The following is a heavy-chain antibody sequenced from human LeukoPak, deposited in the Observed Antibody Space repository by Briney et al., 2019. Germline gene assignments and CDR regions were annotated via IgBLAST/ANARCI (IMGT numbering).Heavy chain of an antibody. CDR3: ARSRYCSSTSCYGFLDY. D-gene: IGHD2-2*01. CDR1: GFTFSTYG. Sequence: PGGSLRLSCAASGFTFSTYGMHWVRQAPGKGLQWVAVKWYAGSNKQYADSVKGRFTISRDNSKNTLYLQITSLRAEDTAVYYCARSRYCSSTSCYGFLDYWGQGTLVTVSS. V-gene: IGHV3-33*01. CDR2: KWYAGSNK. J-gene: IGHJ4*02.